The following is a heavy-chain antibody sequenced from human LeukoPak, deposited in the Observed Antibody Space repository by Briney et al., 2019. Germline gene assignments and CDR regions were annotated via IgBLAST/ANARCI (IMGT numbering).Heavy chain of an antibody. Sequence: PGGSLRLSCAASGFTFSRYAMNWVRQAPGKGLEWVSAISASGDSTYYADSVKGRFTISRDNSKNTLYLQMSSLRAEDTAVYYCAKAMAGSTHYFDSWGQGTLVTVSS. CDR3: AKAMAGSTHYFDS. CDR2: ISASGDST. J-gene: IGHJ4*02. CDR1: GFTFSRYA. D-gene: IGHD6-19*01. V-gene: IGHV3-23*01.